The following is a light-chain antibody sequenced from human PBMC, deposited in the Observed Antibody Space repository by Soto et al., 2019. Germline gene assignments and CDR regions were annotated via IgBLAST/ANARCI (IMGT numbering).Light chain of an antibody. CDR2: AAS. V-gene: IGKV1-27*01. CDR3: QHYGRAPPPWT. CDR1: QDISNY. Sequence: DIQMTQSPSSLSASVGERVTITCRTIQDISNYLAWYQQKPGKVPKLLIYAASSLRSGVPSRFTASAFGTDFTLTISSLQPEDVATYYCQHYGRAPPPWTFGQGTKVDIK. J-gene: IGKJ1*01.